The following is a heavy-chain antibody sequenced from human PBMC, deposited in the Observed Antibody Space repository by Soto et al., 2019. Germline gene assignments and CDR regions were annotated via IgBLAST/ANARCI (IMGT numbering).Heavy chain of an antibody. V-gene: IGHV3-23*03. Sequence: GGSLRLSCAASGFIFSNYAMFWVRQAPGKGLDWVSTIYAGGGTTHYAESLKGRFTISRDNSNNRLYLQLNNLRAEDTAVYFCAKDLIRGDGFVDFGYWGRGTLVTSPQ. CDR3: AKDLIRGDGFVDFGY. D-gene: IGHD3-10*01. CDR1: GFIFSNYA. CDR2: IYAGGGTT. J-gene: IGHJ4*02.